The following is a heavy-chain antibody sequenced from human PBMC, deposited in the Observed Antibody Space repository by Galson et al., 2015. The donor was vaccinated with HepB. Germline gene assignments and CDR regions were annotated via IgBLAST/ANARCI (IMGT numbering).Heavy chain of an antibody. Sequence: SVKVSCKASGGTFSSYAISWVRQAPGQGLEWMGGIIPIFGTANYAQKFQGRVTITADESTSTAYMELSSLRSEDTAVYYCARVGVGGPYDRGAFDIWGQGTMVTVSS. CDR2: IIPIFGTA. CDR1: GGTFSSYA. J-gene: IGHJ3*02. CDR3: ARVGVGGPYDRGAFDI. D-gene: IGHD2-15*01. V-gene: IGHV1-69*13.